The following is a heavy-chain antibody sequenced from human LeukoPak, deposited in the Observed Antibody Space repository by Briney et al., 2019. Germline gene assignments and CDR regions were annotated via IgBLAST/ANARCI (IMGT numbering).Heavy chain of an antibody. CDR1: GYTFTSYY. CDR3: ARDSSLLADNDAFDI. J-gene: IGHJ3*02. CDR2: INPSGGST. V-gene: IGHV1-46*01. Sequence: ASVKVSCKASGYTFTSYYMHWVRQAPGQGLEWMGIINPSGGSTSYAQKFQGRVTMTRDTSTSTVYMELSSLRSEATAVYYCARDSSLLADNDAFDIWGQGTMVTVSS. D-gene: IGHD2-15*01.